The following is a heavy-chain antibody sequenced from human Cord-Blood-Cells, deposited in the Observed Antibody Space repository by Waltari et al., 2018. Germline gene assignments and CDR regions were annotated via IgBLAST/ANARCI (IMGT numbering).Heavy chain of an antibody. J-gene: IGHJ3*02. CDR3: ASCSSTSCYAFDI. CDR2: IYYSGST. Sequence: QVQLQESGPGLVKPSETLSLTCTVSGGSVRSGSYYWSWIRQPPGKGLEWIGYIYYSGSTNYNPSLKSRVTISVDTSKNQFSLKLSSVTAADTAVYYCASCSSTSCYAFDIWGQGTMVTVSS. D-gene: IGHD2-2*01. V-gene: IGHV4-61*01. CDR1: GGSVRSGSYY.